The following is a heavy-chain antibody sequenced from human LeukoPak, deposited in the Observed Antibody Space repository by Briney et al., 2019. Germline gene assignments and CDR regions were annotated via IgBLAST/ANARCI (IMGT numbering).Heavy chain of an antibody. CDR1: GYTFTGYY. V-gene: IGHV1-2*02. CDR2: INPNSGGT. D-gene: IGHD3-3*01. J-gene: IGHJ6*02. CDR3: ARGNTIFGVDDYYYYYGMDV. Sequence: ASVSVSCTASGYTFTGYYMHWVRQAPGQGLGWMGWINPNSGGTNYAQKFQGRVTMTRDTSISTAYMELSRLRSDDTAVYYCARGNTIFGVDDYYYYYGMDVWGQGTTVTVSS.